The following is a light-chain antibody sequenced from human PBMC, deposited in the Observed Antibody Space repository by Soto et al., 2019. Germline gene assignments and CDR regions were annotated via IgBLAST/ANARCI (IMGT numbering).Light chain of an antibody. Sequence: EIVLTQSPATLSLSPGERATLSSRASQSVSSYLAWYQQKPGQAPRLLIYDASNRATGIPARFSGSGSGTDFTLTISSLEPEDFAVYYCQQRSNWPRTFGPGTKVDIK. V-gene: IGKV3-11*01. CDR2: DAS. CDR3: QQRSNWPRT. J-gene: IGKJ3*01. CDR1: QSVSSY.